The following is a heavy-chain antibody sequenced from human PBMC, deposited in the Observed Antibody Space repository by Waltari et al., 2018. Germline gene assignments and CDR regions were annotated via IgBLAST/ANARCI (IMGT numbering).Heavy chain of an antibody. CDR3: ARMGRESYYYFDY. CDR1: GFTVRYSY. D-gene: IGHD1-26*01. CDR2: IYSNGNT. J-gene: IGHJ4*02. Sequence: EVQLVETGGDLIQPGGSLRLSCAVSGFTVRYSYMNWVRQAPGQGLEWVSTIYSNGNTYYADSVKGRFTISTDTAKNTLYLQMNSLRDEDTAIYYCARMGRESYYYFDYWGQGTLVTVST. V-gene: IGHV3-53*02.